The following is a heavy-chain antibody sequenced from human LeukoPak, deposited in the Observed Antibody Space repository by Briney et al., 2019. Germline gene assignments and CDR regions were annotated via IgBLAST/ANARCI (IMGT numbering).Heavy chain of an antibody. D-gene: IGHD4-23*01. CDR3: AAGGSTVVPLY. V-gene: IGHV4-59*01. CDR2: VYYTGTT. J-gene: IGHJ4*02. Sequence: SETLSLTCTVSGGSISSYYWSWIRQPPGKGLEWIGYVYYTGTTNCNPSLKSRVTISVDTSKNQFSLKVISVTAADTAVYYCAAGGSTVVPLYWGQGTLVTVSS. CDR1: GGSISSYY.